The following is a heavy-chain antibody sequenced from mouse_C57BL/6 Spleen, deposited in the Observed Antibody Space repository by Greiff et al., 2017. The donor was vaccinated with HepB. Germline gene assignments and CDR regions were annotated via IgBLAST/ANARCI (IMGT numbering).Heavy chain of an antibody. CDR3: PHSNSNYAMDY. Sequence: VQLQQPGAELVKPGDSVKLSCKASGYTFTSYWMHWVKQRPGQGLEWIGMIHPNSGSTNYNEKFKSKAKLTVDKSSSTAYMQLSSLTSEDSAVYYCPHSNSNYAMDYWGQGTSVTVSS. CDR1: GYTFTSYW. V-gene: IGHV1-64*01. D-gene: IGHD2-5*01. CDR2: IHPNSGST. J-gene: IGHJ4*01.